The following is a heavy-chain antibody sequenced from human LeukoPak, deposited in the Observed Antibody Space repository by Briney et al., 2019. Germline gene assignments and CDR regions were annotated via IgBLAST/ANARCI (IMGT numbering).Heavy chain of an antibody. CDR2: IYSSGST. Sequence: PSETLSLTCTVSGGSISSYYWSWIRQPAGKGLEWIGRIYSSGSTNYNPSLKSRVTTSVDTSKNQVSLKLSSVTAADTAVYYCARQYSSLSSYDYWGQGTLVTVSS. V-gene: IGHV4-4*07. CDR3: ARQYSSLSSYDY. CDR1: GGSISSYY. J-gene: IGHJ4*02. D-gene: IGHD6-19*01.